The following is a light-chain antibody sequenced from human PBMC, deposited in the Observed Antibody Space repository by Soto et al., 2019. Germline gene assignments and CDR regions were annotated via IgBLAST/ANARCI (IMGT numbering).Light chain of an antibody. CDR2: EDT. CDR3: SSYAGSNTYVV. CDR1: SSDVGSYNL. J-gene: IGLJ2*01. V-gene: IGLV2-23*01. Sequence: QSALTQPASVSGSPGQSITISCTGTSSDVGSYNLVSRYQQHPGKAPKLMIYEDTKRPSGVSNRFSGSKSGNTASLTISGLQAEDEADYYCSSYAGSNTYVVFGGGTQLTVL.